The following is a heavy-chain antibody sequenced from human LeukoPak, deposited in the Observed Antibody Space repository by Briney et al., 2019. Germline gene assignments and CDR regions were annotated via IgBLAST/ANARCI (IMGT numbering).Heavy chain of an antibody. D-gene: IGHD4-23*01. CDR2: INHSGST. J-gene: IGHJ3*02. V-gene: IGHV4-34*01. Sequence: SETLSLTCAVYGGSFSGYYWSWIRQPPGKGLEWIGEINHSGSTNYNPSLKSRVTISVDTSKNQFSLKLSSVTAADTAVYYCARGRPVNAFDIWGQGTVVTVSS. CDR1: GGSFSGYY. CDR3: ARGRPVNAFDI.